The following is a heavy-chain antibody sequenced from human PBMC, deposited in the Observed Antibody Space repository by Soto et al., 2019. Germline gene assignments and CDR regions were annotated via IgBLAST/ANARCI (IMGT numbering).Heavy chain of an antibody. Sequence: PSETLSLTCAVSSGSISSSNWWSWVRQPPGKGLEWIGEIYHSGSTNYNPSLKSRVTISVDKSKNQFSLKLSSVTAADTAVYYCARSTQVVRGEKRSYYFDYWGQGTLVTVSS. J-gene: IGHJ4*02. V-gene: IGHV4-4*02. CDR1: SGSISSSNW. CDR3: ARSTQVVRGEKRSYYFDY. CDR2: IYHSGST. D-gene: IGHD3-10*01.